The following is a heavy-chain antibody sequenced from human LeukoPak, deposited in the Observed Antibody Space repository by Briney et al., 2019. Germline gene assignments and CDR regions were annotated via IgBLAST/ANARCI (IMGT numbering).Heavy chain of an antibody. Sequence: GGSLRLSCAASGFTFSSYGMHWVRQAPGKGLEWVAVISYDGSNKYYADSVKGRFTISRDNSKNTLYLQMNSLRAEDTAVYYCASPLWYGDEVDYWGQGSLVTVSS. CDR1: GFTFSSYG. V-gene: IGHV3-30*03. CDR3: ASPLWYGDEVDY. CDR2: ISYDGSNK. J-gene: IGHJ4*02. D-gene: IGHD4-17*01.